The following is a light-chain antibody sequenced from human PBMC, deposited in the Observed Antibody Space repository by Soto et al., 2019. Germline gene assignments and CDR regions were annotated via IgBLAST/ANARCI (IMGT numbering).Light chain of an antibody. CDR2: DVT. CDR1: SSDVGTYNY. Sequence: QSALTQPASVSGSPGQSITISCTGTSSDVGTYNYVSWYQQYPGKAPKLMIYDVTNRPSGVSNRFSGSKSGNMASLTISGLQAEDEADYYCTSYRGTGTFDVFGGGTKLTVL. V-gene: IGLV2-14*01. CDR3: TSYRGTGTFDV. J-gene: IGLJ2*01.